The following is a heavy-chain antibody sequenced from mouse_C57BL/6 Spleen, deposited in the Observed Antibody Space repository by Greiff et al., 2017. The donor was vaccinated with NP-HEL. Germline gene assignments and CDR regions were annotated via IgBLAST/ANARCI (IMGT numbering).Heavy chain of an antibody. Sequence: EVKLLESGPGLVKPSQSLSLTCSVTGYSITSGYYWNWIRQFPGNKLEWMGYISYDGSNNYNPSLKNRISITRDTSKNQFFLKLNSVTTEDTATYYCARDVGPYPHWGQGTLVTVSA. CDR2: ISYDGSN. CDR1: GYSITSGYY. CDR3: ARDVGPYPH. J-gene: IGHJ3*01. V-gene: IGHV3-6*01.